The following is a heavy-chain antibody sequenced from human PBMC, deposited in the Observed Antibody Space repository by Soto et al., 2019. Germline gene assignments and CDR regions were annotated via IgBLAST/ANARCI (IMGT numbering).Heavy chain of an antibody. CDR3: RVDYYSNPYYYYGMDV. CDR2: IIPIFGTA. J-gene: IGHJ6*02. V-gene: IGHV1-69*13. Sequence: SVKVSCKASGGTFSSYAISWVRHAPGQGLEWMGGIIPIFGTANYAQKFQGRVTITADESTSTAYMELSSLRSEDTAVYYCRVDYYSNPYYYYGMDVWGRGTTVTVSS. D-gene: IGHD4-4*01. CDR1: GGTFSSYA.